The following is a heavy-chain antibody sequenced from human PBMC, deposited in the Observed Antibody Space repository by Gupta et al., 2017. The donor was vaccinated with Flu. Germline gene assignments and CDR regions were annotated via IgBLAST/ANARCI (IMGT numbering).Heavy chain of an antibody. J-gene: IGHJ6*02. CDR2: IIRIFGTA. D-gene: IGHD3-22*01. Sequence: QVQLVQSGAEVKKPGSSVKVSCKASGGTFSSHAISWVRQAPGQGLEWMGGIIRIFGTANYAQKFQGRVTITADESTSTVYMELSSLRPEDTAVYYCARERWRYYDSSGNEYGVDVWVQGTTVTVSS. CDR1: GGTFSSHA. CDR3: ARERWRYYDSSGNEYGVDV. V-gene: IGHV1-69*01.